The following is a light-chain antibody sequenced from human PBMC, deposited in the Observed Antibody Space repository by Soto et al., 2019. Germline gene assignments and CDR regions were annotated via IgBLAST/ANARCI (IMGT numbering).Light chain of an antibody. CDR1: SSDVGGYNY. J-gene: IGLJ1*01. Sequence: QSALTQPASVSGSPGQSITISCTGTSSDVGGYNYVSWYQQHPGKAPKLMMYAVSNRPSGVSTRFSGSKSGNTASLTISGLQAEDEADDHRSSDKTSRTPLYVFGTGTKLTVL. CDR2: AVS. V-gene: IGLV2-14*01. CDR3: SSDKTSRTPLYV.